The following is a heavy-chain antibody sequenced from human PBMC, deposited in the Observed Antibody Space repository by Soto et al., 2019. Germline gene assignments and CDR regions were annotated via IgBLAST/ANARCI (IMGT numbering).Heavy chain of an antibody. D-gene: IGHD3-10*01. CDR3: AQGPAGTMVRRDGYYYYYMDV. CDR1: GGTFSSYT. CDR2: IIPILGIA. V-gene: IGHV1-69*02. Sequence: ASVKVSCKASGGTFSSYTISWVRQAPGQGLEWMGRIIPILGIANYAQKFQGRVTITADKSTSTAYMELSSLRSEDTAVYYCAQGPAGTMVRRDGYYYYYMDVWGKGTTVTVSS. J-gene: IGHJ6*03.